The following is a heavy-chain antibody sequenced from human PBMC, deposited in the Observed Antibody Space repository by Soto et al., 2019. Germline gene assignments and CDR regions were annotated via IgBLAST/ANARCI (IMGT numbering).Heavy chain of an antibody. CDR3: ARDIPLVAPYFDY. V-gene: IGHV1-69*13. CDR2: IIPIFGTA. J-gene: IGHJ4*02. D-gene: IGHD2-21*01. Sequence: SVKVSCKTSGGTFSSYAISWVRQAPGQGLEWMGGIIPIFGTANYAQKFQGRVTITADESTSTAYMELSSLRSEDTAVYYCARDIPLVAPYFDYWGQGTLVTVSS. CDR1: GGTFSSYA.